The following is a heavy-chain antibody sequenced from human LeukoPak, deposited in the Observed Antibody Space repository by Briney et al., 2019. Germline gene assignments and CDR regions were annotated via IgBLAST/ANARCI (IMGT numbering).Heavy chain of an antibody. V-gene: IGHV4-31*03. J-gene: IGHJ4*02. CDR3: ARARGYSYGPDGGAHASEIDY. D-gene: IGHD5-18*01. CDR1: GGSISSGGYY. CDR2: IYYSGST. Sequence: SQTLSLTCTVSGGSISSGGYYWSWIRQHPGKGLEWIGYIYYSGSTYYNPSLKSRVTISVDTSKNQFSLKLSSVTAADTAVYYCARARGYSYGPDGGAHASEIDYWRQGTLVTVSS.